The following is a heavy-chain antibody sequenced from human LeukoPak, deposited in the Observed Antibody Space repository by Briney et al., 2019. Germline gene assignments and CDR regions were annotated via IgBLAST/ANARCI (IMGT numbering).Heavy chain of an antibody. Sequence: SETLSLTCTVSGDSISGYYWNWIRQPPGKGLEWIGHVFYTGTTKYHPSLKSRIAISVDTSSNQFSLKLRSVTTADTAVYYRARGITVATTSDHLDFWGQGILVTVPS. CDR2: VFYTGTT. CDR3: ARGITVATTSDHLDF. J-gene: IGHJ4*02. CDR1: GDSISGYY. D-gene: IGHD4-23*01. V-gene: IGHV4-59*01.